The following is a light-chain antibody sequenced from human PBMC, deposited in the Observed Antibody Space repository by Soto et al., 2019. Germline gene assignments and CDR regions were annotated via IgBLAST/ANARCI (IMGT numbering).Light chain of an antibody. J-gene: IGLJ1*01. CDR1: SSNIGAGYE. CDR2: ENN. Sequence: QSVLTQPPSVSEAPGPRVTISCTGSSSNIGAGYEAHWYQQVPGTAPKLLIYENNNRPSGVPDRFSGSKSGTSASLAITGLQAEDEAEYDCQSYDSSLSVYVFGTGTKVTVL. V-gene: IGLV1-40*01. CDR3: QSYDSSLSVYV.